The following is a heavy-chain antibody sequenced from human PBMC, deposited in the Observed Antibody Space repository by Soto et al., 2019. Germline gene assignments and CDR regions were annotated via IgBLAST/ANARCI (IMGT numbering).Heavy chain of an antibody. CDR3: ARDFLLWYGDPVGDY. J-gene: IGHJ4*02. Sequence: SETLSLTCAVSGYSISSGYYWCFIRQPPGKGLEWIGGIYHSGSTYYNPSLKSRVTISVDTSKNQFSLKLSSVTAADTAVYYCARDFLLWYGDPVGDYWGQGTLVTVSS. CDR2: IYHSGST. V-gene: IGHV4-38-2*02. CDR1: GYSISSGYY. D-gene: IGHD4-17*01.